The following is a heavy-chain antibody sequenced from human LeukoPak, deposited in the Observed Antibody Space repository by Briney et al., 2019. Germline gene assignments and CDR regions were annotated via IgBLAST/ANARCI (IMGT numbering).Heavy chain of an antibody. CDR1: GFTFSSYW. J-gene: IGHJ4*02. V-gene: IGHV3-7*01. CDR3: ARIAAAGTGYFDY. CDR2: IKQDGSEK. Sequence: GGSLRLSCAASGFTFSSYWMSWVRQATGKGLEWVANIKQDGSEKYYVDSVKGRFTISRDNAKNSLYLQMNSLRAEDTAVYYCARIAAAGTGYFDYWGQGTLVTVSS. D-gene: IGHD6-13*01.